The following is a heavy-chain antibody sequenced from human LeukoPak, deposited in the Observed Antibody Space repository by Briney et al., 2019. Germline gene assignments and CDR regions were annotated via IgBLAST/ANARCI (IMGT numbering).Heavy chain of an antibody. CDR3: AREYTSSWHQNDY. CDR1: GGSISSGSYY. J-gene: IGHJ4*02. CDR2: IYSSGST. D-gene: IGHD6-13*01. Sequence: SETLSLTCTVSGGSISSGSYYWSWIRQPAGKGLEWIGRIYSSGSTNYNPSLKSRVTISVDTSKNLFSLRLTSVTAADTAVYYCAREYTSSWHQNDYWGQGALVTVSS. V-gene: IGHV4-61*02.